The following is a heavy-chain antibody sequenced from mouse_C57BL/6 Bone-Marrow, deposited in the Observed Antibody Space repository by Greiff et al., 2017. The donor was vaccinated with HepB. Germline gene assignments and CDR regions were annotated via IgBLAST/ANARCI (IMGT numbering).Heavy chain of an antibody. CDR2: IRNKANGYTT. V-gene: IGHV7-3*01. D-gene: IGHD2-2*01. Sequence: EVMLVESGGGLVQPGGSLSLSCAASGFTFTDYYMSWVRQPPGKALEWLGFIRNKANGYTTEYSASVKGRFTISRDNSQSILYLQMNALRAEDSATYYCARIYYGNDEYFDVWGTGTTVTVSS. J-gene: IGHJ1*03. CDR3: ARIYYGNDEYFDV. CDR1: GFTFTDYY.